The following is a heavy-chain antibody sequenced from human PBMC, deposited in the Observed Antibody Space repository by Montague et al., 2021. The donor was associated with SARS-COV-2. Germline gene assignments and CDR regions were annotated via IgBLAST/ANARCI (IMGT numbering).Heavy chain of an antibody. CDR1: GFTFSSYA. Sequence: RLSWSASGFTFSSYAMSWVRQAPGKGLEWVSVIYSGGSSTYYADSVKGRFTISRDNSKNTLYLQMNSLRAEDTAVYYCAKGARIFVWEPTQYNWLDPWGQGTLVTVSS. D-gene: IGHD1-26*01. CDR3: AKGARIFVWEPTQYNWLDP. J-gene: IGHJ5*02. CDR2: IYSGGSST. V-gene: IGHV3-23*03.